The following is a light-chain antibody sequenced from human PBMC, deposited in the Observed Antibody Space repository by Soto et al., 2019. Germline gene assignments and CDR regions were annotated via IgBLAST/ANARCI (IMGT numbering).Light chain of an antibody. Sequence: DIVMTQSPDSLAVSLGERATINCKSSQSVLYSPNNKNYLAWYQQKPGQPPKLLVYWASTRESGVPDRFSGSGSGTDFTLTISSLQAEDAAVYYCQQYHSAPQTFGQGTKVEIK. V-gene: IGKV4-1*01. CDR3: QQYHSAPQT. J-gene: IGKJ1*01. CDR2: WAS. CDR1: QSVLYSPNNKNY.